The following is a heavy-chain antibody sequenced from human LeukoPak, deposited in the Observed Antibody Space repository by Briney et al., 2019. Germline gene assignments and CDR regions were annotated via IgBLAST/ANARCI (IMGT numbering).Heavy chain of an antibody. D-gene: IGHD3-22*01. V-gene: IGHV3-7*03. Sequence: GGSLRLSCAASGFTFNSYWMNWVRQAPGKGLEWVANIKRDGSEKYYVDSVKGRFTISRDNSKNTLYLQMNSLRAEDTAVYYCARGDSSGYPVKDWGQGTLVTVSS. J-gene: IGHJ4*02. CDR3: ARGDSSGYPVKD. CDR1: GFTFNSYW. CDR2: IKRDGSEK.